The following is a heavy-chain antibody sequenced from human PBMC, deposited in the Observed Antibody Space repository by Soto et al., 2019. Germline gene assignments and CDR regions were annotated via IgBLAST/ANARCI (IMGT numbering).Heavy chain of an antibody. CDR2: IRSKANSYAT. CDR1: GFTFSGSA. V-gene: IGHV3-73*01. CDR3: TRHSSVPYGSGSPFSGMDV. J-gene: IGHJ6*02. Sequence: TGGSLRLSCAASGFTFSGSAMHWVRQASGKGLEWVGRIRSKANSYATAYAASVKGRFTISRDDSKNTAYLQMNSLKTEDTAVYYCTRHSSVPYGSGSPFSGMDVWGQGTTVTVSS. D-gene: IGHD3-10*01.